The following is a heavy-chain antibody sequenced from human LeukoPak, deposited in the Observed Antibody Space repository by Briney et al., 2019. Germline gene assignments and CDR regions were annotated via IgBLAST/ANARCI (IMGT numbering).Heavy chain of an antibody. V-gene: IGHV1-2*02. CDR2: INPNSGGT. Sequence: ASVKVSCKASGYTFTGYYMHWVRQAPGQGLEWMGWINPNSGGTNYAQKFQGRVTMTRDTSISTAYMELSRLRSDDTAVYYCARARVEWELLLDYWGQGTLVTVYS. J-gene: IGHJ4*02. D-gene: IGHD1-26*01. CDR3: ARARVEWELLLDY. CDR1: GYTFTGYY.